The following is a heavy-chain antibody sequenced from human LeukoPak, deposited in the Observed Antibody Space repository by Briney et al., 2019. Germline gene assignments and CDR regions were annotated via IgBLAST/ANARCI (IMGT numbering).Heavy chain of an antibody. V-gene: IGHV3-21*01. J-gene: IGHJ4*02. D-gene: IGHD2-15*01. CDR3: ARDVFGGTYFDY. CDR2: ISSTSSEK. CDR1: GFTFSNFK. Sequence: GGSLRLSCAASGFTFSNFKMNWVRQAPGKGLEWVSSISSTSSEKRYADSVKGRFTISRDNAKNSLYLQMNSLRDEDTAVYYCARDVFGGTYFDYWGQGTLVIVSS.